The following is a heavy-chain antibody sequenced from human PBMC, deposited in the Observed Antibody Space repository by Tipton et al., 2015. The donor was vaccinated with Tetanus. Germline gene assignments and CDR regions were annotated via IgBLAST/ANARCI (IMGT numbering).Heavy chain of an antibody. J-gene: IGHJ4*02. D-gene: IGHD3-9*01. Sequence: TLSLTCTVSGGSISSSSYYWGWIRQPPGKGLEWIGSAYYSGSTYYNPSLKSRVTISVDTSKNQFSLELSSVTAADTAVYYCARHSSLKALNYWGQGTRVTVSS. CDR2: AYYSGST. CDR1: GGSISSSSYY. V-gene: IGHV4-39*01. CDR3: ARHSSLKALNY.